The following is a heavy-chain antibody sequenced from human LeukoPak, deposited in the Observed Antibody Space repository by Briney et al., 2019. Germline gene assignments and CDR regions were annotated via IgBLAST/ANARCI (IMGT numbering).Heavy chain of an antibody. CDR2: IKSKTDGGTT. CDR1: GFTFSNAW. J-gene: IGHJ6*02. D-gene: IGHD2-2*01. Sequence: PGGSLRLSCAASGFTFSNAWMSWVRQAPGKGLEWVGRIKSKTDGGTTDYAAPVKGRFTISRDDSKNTQYLQMNSLKTEDTAVYYCTTDGSTSSRYYYYGMDVWGQGTTVTVSS. V-gene: IGHV3-15*01. CDR3: TTDGSTSSRYYYYGMDV.